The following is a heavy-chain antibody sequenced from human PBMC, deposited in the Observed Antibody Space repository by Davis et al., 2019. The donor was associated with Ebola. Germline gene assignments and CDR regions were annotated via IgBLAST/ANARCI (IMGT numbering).Heavy chain of an antibody. V-gene: IGHV1-69*13. CDR1: GGTFSTYS. J-gene: IGHJ3*02. Sequence: AASVKVSCKASGGTFSTYSFTWVRQAPGQGLEWMGGIIPIFAQAKYAPKFQGRVSITADESASTVYLELTSLRAEDTAVYYCVRDRGRAFDSWGQGTMVTVAS. CDR3: VRDRGRAFDS. CDR2: IIPIFAQA.